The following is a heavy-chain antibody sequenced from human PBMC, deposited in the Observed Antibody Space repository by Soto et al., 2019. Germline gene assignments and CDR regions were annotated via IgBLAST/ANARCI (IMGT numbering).Heavy chain of an antibody. CDR2: ISSSSSTI. CDR1: GFTFSSYS. CDR3: AREGVYYGSGTSYGMDV. D-gene: IGHD3-10*01. V-gene: IGHV3-48*02. J-gene: IGHJ6*02. Sequence: GGSLRLSCAASGFTFSSYSMNWVRQAPGKGLEWVSYISSSSSTIYYADSVKGRFTISRDNAKNSLYLQMNSLRDEDTAVYYWAREGVYYGSGTSYGMDVWGQGTTVTVSS.